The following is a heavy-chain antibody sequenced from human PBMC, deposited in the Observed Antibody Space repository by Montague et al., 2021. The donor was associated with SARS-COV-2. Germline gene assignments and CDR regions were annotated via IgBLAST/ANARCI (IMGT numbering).Heavy chain of an antibody. Sequence: SLRPSCAASGFTFSSYRMNWVRQAPGKGLEWVSSISSSSSYIYYADSVKGRFTISRDNAKNSLYLQMNSLRAEDTAVYYCASYQNYYYYYGMDVWGQGT. CDR3: ASYQNYYYYYGMDV. J-gene: IGHJ6*02. CDR1: GFTFSSYR. V-gene: IGHV3-21*01. D-gene: IGHD2-2*01. CDR2: ISSSSSYI.